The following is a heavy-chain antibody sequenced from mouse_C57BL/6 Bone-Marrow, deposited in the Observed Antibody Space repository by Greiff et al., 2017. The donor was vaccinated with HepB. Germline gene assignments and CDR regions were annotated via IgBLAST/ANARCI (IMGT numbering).Heavy chain of an antibody. Sequence: QVQLQQPGAELVKPGASVKMSCKASGYTFTSYWITWVKQRPGQGLEWIGDIYPGSGSTNYNEKFKSKATLTVDTSSSTAYMQLSSLTSEDSAVYYCARRRSRILRKDYDTSMDYWGQGTSVTVSS. CDR3: ARRRSRILRKDYDTSMDY. J-gene: IGHJ4*01. V-gene: IGHV1-55*01. CDR2: IYPGSGST. D-gene: IGHD2-4*01. CDR1: GYTFTSYW.